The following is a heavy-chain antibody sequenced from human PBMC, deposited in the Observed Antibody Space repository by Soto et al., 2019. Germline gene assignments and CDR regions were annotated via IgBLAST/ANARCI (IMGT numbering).Heavy chain of an antibody. Sequence: QVQLVESGGGVVQPGRSLRLSCAASGFTFSSYGMHWVRQAPGKGLEWVAVIWYDGRNKYYPDSLKGRFTISRDNSKNTRDLQTNSQRAEDTAGYFCARDGEYSDGDGVVVAATPRNALDVWGQGTMVTVSS. CDR1: GFTFSSYG. CDR3: ARDGEYSDGDGVVVAATPRNALDV. D-gene: IGHD2-15*01. J-gene: IGHJ3*01. V-gene: IGHV3-33*01. CDR2: IWYDGRNK.